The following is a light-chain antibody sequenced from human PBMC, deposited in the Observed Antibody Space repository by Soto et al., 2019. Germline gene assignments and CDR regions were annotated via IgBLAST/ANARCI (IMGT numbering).Light chain of an antibody. CDR1: QSVSSN. J-gene: IGKJ3*01. Sequence: EIVMTQSPATLSVSPGERATLSCRASQSVSSNLAWYQQKPGQAPRLLIYGASTRATAIPARFSGSGSGTEFTLTISSLHSEDFAVYYCQQYNNWPPFTFGPGTKVDVK. V-gene: IGKV3-15*01. CDR2: GAS. CDR3: QQYNNWPPFT.